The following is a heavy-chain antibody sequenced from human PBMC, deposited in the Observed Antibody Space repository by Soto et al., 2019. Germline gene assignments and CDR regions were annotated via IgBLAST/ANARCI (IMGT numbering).Heavy chain of an antibody. CDR2: IRSKANSYAT. CDR1: GFTFSGSA. J-gene: IGHJ6*03. Sequence: GGSLRLSCAASGFTFSGSAMHWVRQASGKGLEWVGRIRSKANSYATAYAASVKGRFTISRDDSKNTAYLQMNSLKTEDTAVYYCTRTPGCSSTSCYSVPADYGDYFYYYYMDVWGKGTTVTVSS. CDR3: TRTPGCSSTSCYSVPADYGDYFYYYYMDV. D-gene: IGHD2-2*01. V-gene: IGHV3-73*01.